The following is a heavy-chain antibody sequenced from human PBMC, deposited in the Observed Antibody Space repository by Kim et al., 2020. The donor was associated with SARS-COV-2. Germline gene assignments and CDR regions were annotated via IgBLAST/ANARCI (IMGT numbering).Heavy chain of an antibody. CDR3: MKGGWGWIWDH. J-gene: IGHJ4*02. CDR2: IDGSDGTT. V-gene: IGHV3-23*01. D-gene: IGHD2-21*01. Sequence: GGSLRLSCTTSGFTFTGHAMSWVRQAPGKGLEWVSSIDGSDGTTYYVHSVRGRFTISRDDSKNTLYLQMSALRGDDTAVYYCMKGGWGWIWDHWGQGTLV. CDR1: GFTFTGHA.